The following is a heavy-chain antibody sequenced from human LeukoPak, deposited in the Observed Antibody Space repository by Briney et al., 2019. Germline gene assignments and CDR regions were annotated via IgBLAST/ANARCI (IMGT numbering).Heavy chain of an antibody. CDR2: IYHSGSA. Sequence: SETLSLTCAVSGYSISSDYYWGWIRLPPGKGLEWIGTIYHSGSAYYNPSLKSRVTLLVDTSNNQFSLRLSSVTATDTAVYYCARRPYYYYYMYVWGKGTTVTVSS. CDR3: ARRPYYYYYMYV. CDR1: GYSISSDYY. V-gene: IGHV4-38-2*01. J-gene: IGHJ6*03. D-gene: IGHD6-6*01.